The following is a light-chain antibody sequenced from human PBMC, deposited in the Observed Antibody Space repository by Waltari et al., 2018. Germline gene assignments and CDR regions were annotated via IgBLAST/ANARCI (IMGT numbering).Light chain of an antibody. CDR1: SSNIGNYY. CDR2: DNN. CDR3: ATWDNSLRNVV. V-gene: IGLV1-51*01. Sequence: QSVLTQPPSVSAATGQKVTISSPGSSSNIGNYYVSWYHQLPGAAPKLLIYDNNKRPSGIPDRFSASKSGTSATLAITGLQIGDEADYYCATWDNSLRNVVFGGGTKLTGL. J-gene: IGLJ2*01.